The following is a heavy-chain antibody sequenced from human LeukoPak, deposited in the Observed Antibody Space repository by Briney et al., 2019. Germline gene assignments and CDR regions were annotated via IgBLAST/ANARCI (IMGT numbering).Heavy chain of an antibody. Sequence: GASVKVSCKASGYTFTDYYMRWVRQAPGQGLEWMGIINPSGGSTRYAQKFQGRVTITRDTSTSTVYMELSSLRSEDTAVHYCARGYSGYDSDYGGQGTLVTVSS. J-gene: IGHJ4*02. CDR1: GYTFTDYY. V-gene: IGHV1-46*01. CDR3: ARGYSGYDSDY. D-gene: IGHD5-12*01. CDR2: INPSGGST.